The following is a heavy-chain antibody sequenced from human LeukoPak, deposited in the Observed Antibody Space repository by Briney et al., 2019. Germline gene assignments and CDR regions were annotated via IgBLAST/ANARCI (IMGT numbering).Heavy chain of an antibody. J-gene: IGHJ6*02. CDR2: INHSGST. D-gene: IGHD3-10*01. V-gene: IGHV4-34*01. CDR1: GGSFSGYY. CDR3: ARAVYGSGSPPPYYYYGMDV. Sequence: SETLSLTCAVYGGSFSGYYWSWIRQPPGKGLEWIGEINHSGSTNYNPSLKSRVTISVVTSKNQFSLKLSSVTAADTAVYYCARAVYGSGSPPPYYYYGMDVWGQGTTVTVPS.